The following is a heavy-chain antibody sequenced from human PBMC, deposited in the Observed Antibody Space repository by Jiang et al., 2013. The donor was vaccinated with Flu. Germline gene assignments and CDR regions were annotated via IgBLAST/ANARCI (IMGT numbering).Heavy chain of an antibody. CDR3: ASVEWFNYYYYGMDV. D-gene: IGHD3-3*01. V-gene: IGHV4-59*01. CDR1: GGSISSYY. J-gene: IGHJ6*02. CDR2: IYYSGST. Sequence: ETLSLTCTVSGGSISSYYWSWIRQPPGKGLEWIGYIYYSGSTNYNPSLKSRVTISVDTSKNQFSLKLSSVTAADTAVYYCASVEWFNYYYYGMDVWGQGTTVTVSS.